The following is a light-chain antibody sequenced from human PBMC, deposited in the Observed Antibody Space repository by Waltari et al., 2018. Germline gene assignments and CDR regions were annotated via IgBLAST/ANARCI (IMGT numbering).Light chain of an antibody. CDR2: YDD. CDR1: SSNIGNNA. Sequence: QSVLTQPPSVSEAPRQRVTISCSGSSSNIGNNAVNWYQQLPGKAPKLLIYYDDLLPSGVSDRFSGSKSGTSASLAISGLQSEDEGDYYCAAWDDSLNGDVFGTGTKVTVL. CDR3: AAWDDSLNGDV. J-gene: IGLJ1*01. V-gene: IGLV1-36*01.